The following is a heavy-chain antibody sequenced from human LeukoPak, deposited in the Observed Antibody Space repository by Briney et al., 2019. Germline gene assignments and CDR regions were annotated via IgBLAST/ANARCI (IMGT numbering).Heavy chain of an antibody. Sequence: ASVKVSCKASGYTFTSYGISWVRQAPGQGLEWMGWISAYNGNTNYAQKLQGRVTMTTDTSTSTAYMELRSLRSDDTAVYYCARRSKDDFRSGIPRGMDVWGQGTTVTVSS. CDR1: GYTFTSYG. D-gene: IGHD3-3*01. CDR2: ISAYNGNT. V-gene: IGHV1-18*01. CDR3: ARRSKDDFRSGIPRGMDV. J-gene: IGHJ6*02.